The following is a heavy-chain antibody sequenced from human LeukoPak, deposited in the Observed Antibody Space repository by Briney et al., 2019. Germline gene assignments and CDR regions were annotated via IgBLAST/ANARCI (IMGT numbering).Heavy chain of an antibody. CDR3: ARSDYDFWSGYPLYFDY. D-gene: IGHD3-3*01. CDR1: GGSISSGDYY. CDR2: IYYSGST. Sequence: SETLSLTCTVSGGSISSGDYYWSWIRQPPGKGLEWIGYIYYSGSTYYNPSLKSRVTISVDTSKNQFSLKLSSVTAADTAVYYCARSDYDFWSGYPLYFDYWGQGTLVTVSS. V-gene: IGHV4-30-4*08. J-gene: IGHJ4*02.